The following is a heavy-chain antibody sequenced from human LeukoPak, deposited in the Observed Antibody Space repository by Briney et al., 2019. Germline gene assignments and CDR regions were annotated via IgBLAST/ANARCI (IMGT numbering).Heavy chain of an antibody. CDR1: GFTFSSYW. V-gene: IGHV3-74*01. CDR3: ARRHLPVEGTGRDDY. CDR2: INGDGSRT. J-gene: IGHJ4*02. D-gene: IGHD6-19*01. Sequence: GGSLTLSCAASGFTFSSYWMHWVRQAPGKGLVWVSRINGDGSRTTYADSVKGRFTISRDNAKNTLYLQMNSLRAEDTAVYYCARRHLPVEGTGRDDYWGQGTLVTVSS.